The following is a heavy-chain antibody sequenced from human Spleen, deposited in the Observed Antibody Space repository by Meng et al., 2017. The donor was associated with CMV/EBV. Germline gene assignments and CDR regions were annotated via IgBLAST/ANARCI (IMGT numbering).Heavy chain of an antibody. D-gene: IGHD6-13*01. J-gene: IGHJ4*02. Sequence: WIRQAPGKGLEWVSGINWNGGSTSYADSVKGRFTISRDNAKNSLYLQMNSLRAEDTAFYYCAKDRAAAGNPGDYWGQGTLVTVSS. V-gene: IGHV3-20*03. CDR3: AKDRAAAGNPGDY. CDR2: INWNGGST.